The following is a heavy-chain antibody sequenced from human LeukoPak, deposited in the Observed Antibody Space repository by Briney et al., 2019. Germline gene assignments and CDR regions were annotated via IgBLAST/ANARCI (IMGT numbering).Heavy chain of an antibody. Sequence: SETLSLTCTVSGGSISSSTYYWGWIRQPPGKGLGWIASIYHSGSTNYNPSLKSRVTISVDKSKNQFSLKLSSVTAADTAVYYCAKKAMVRGVRYYYYYMDVWGKGTTVTVSS. CDR2: IYHSGST. CDR1: GGSISSSTYY. J-gene: IGHJ6*03. D-gene: IGHD3-10*01. V-gene: IGHV4-39*07. CDR3: AKKAMVRGVRYYYYYMDV.